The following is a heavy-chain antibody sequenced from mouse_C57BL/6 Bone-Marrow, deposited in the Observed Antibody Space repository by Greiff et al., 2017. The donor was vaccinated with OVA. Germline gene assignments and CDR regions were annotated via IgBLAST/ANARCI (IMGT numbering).Heavy chain of an antibody. J-gene: IGHJ4*01. D-gene: IGHD1-1*01. V-gene: IGHV1-62-2*01. CDR1: GYTFTEYT. CDR2: FYPGSGSI. CDR3: ARHEEAGDYYGSEAMDY. Sequence: QVQLKESGAELVKPGASVKLSCKASGYTFTEYTIPWVKQRSGQGLEWIGWFYPGSGSIKYNEKFKDKATLTADKSSSTVYMELSRLTSEDSAVYFCARHEEAGDYYGSEAMDYWGQGTSVTVSS.